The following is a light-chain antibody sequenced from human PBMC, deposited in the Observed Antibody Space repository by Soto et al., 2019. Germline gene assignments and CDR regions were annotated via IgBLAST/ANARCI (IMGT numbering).Light chain of an antibody. J-gene: IGKJ4*01. CDR1: QSVSSY. Sequence: EIVLTQSPATLSLSPVERATLSCMASQSVSSYLAWYQQKPGQAPRLLIYDASSGATGIPARFSGSGSGTDFTLTISSLEPEDFAVYYCQQRSNWPLTCGGGTKGDIK. CDR3: QQRSNWPLT. CDR2: DAS. V-gene: IGKV3-11*01.